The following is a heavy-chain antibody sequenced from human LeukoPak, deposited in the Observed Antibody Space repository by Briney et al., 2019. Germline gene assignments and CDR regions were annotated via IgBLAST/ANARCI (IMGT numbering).Heavy chain of an antibody. V-gene: IGHV3-23*01. CDR1: RFSFSAYL. J-gene: IGHJ3*01. CDR2: ISAGGDLT. Sequence: PGGSLRLSCAASRFSFSAYLMGWVRRAPGRGLEWVSGISAGGDLTFHADPVKGRFTISRDNSKNTLYLQMNSLRADDTAEYYCAKSLLTTASGTGRAFDLWGQGTMVTVSS. D-gene: IGHD1-26*01. CDR3: AKSLLTTASGTGRAFDL.